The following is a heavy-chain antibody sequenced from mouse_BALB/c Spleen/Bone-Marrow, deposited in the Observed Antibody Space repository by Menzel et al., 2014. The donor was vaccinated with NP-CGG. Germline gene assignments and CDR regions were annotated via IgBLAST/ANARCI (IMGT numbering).Heavy chain of an antibody. J-gene: IGHJ2*01. CDR3: ATYDY. Sequence: VKLMESGPELVKPGASVRISCKASGYAFTSYYIRWVKQRPGQGLEWIGWIYPGNVNTKYNEKFKGKATLTADKSSSTAYMQLSSPTSEDSAVYFCATYDYWGQGTTLTVSS. CDR1: GYAFTSYY. CDR2: IYPGNVNT. V-gene: IGHV1S56*01.